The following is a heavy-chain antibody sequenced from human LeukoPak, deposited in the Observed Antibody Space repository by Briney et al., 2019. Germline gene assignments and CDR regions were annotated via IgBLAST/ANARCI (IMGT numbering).Heavy chain of an antibody. Sequence: GGSLRLSCAASGFTFNTYWMSWVRQAPGKGLEWVANIKPDGSEQHYLDSVKGRFTISRDNAKNSLYLQMSSLRAEYTAVYYCARDQWWQFIAVAITSYFDSWGQGTLVTVSS. CDR3: ARDQWWQFIAVAITSYFDS. CDR2: IKPDGSEQ. D-gene: IGHD6-19*01. V-gene: IGHV3-7*01. J-gene: IGHJ4*02. CDR1: GFTFNTYW.